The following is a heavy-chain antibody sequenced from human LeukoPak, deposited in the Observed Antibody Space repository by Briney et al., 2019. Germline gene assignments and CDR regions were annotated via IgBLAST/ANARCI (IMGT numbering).Heavy chain of an antibody. CDR1: GFTFSSHW. V-gene: IGHV3-33*08. J-gene: IGHJ4*02. CDR3: ARGSYEAAAALAY. CDR2: IWYDGSKK. Sequence: GGSLRLSCAASGFTFSSHWMHWVRQAPGKGLEWVSVIWYDGSKKYYADSVKGRFTISRDNSKNTLFLQMDRLRADDTAVYYCARGSYEAAAALAYWGQGTLVTVSS. D-gene: IGHD6-13*01.